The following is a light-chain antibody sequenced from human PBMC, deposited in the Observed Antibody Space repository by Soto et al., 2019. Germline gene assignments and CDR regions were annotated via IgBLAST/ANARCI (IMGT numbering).Light chain of an antibody. CDR1: QSVSSN. CDR3: QQYNSYSRT. V-gene: IGKV3-15*01. CDR2: GAF. J-gene: IGKJ1*01. Sequence: EIVMTQSPVTLSVSPGERATLSCRASQSVSSNLAWYQQKPGQAPSLLIYGAFTRATGIPARFSGTGSGTEFTLTISSLQPDDFATYYCQQYNSYSRTFGQGTKVDIK.